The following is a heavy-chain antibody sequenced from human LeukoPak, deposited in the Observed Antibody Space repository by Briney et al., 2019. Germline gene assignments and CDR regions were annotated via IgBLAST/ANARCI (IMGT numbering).Heavy chain of an antibody. CDR3: AGQWLDYFDY. Sequence: GGSLRLSCAASGFAFSSYAMSWVRQAPGKGLEWVSAISGSGGSTYYADSVKGRFTISRDNSKNTLYLQMNSLRAEDTAVYYCAGQWLDYFDYWGQGTLVTVSS. V-gene: IGHV3-23*01. CDR1: GFAFSSYA. J-gene: IGHJ4*02. D-gene: IGHD6-19*01. CDR2: ISGSGGST.